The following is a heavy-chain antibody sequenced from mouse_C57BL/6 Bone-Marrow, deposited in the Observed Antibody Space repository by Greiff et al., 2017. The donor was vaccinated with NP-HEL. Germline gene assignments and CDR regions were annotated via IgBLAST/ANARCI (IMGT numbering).Heavy chain of an antibody. CDR3: ARSIYYDYADDPFYAMDY. J-gene: IGHJ4*01. V-gene: IGHV7-3*01. D-gene: IGHD2-4*01. Sequence: EVRLVESGGGLVQPGGSLSLSCAASGFTFTDYYMSWVRQPPGKALEWLGFIRNKANGYTTAYSASVKGRFTISRDNSQSSLYLQMNALRAEDSATYYCARSIYYDYADDPFYAMDYWGQGTSVTVSS. CDR1: GFTFTDYY. CDR2: IRNKANGYTT.